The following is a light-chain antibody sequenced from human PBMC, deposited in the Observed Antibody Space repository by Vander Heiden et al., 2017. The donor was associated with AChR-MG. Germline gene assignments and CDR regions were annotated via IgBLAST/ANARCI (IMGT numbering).Light chain of an antibody. CDR1: SSDVGSYNL. J-gene: IGLJ2*01. CDR3: CSYAGSSLV. CDR2: EGS. V-gene: IGLV2-23*01. Sequence: QSALPQPASVSGSPGQSITISCTGTSSDVGSYNLVSWYQQHPGKAPKLMIYEGSKRPSGVSNRFSGSKSGNTASLTISGLQAEDEADYYCCSYAGSSLVFGGGTKLTVL.